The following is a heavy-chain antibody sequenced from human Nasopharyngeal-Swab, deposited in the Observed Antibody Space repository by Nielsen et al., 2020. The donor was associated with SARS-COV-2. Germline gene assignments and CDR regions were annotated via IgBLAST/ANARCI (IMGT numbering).Heavy chain of an antibody. CDR1: GGSISSYY. CDR3: AREGPWYYGDYYYGMDV. D-gene: IGHD4-17*01. Sequence: SETLSPTCTVSGGSISSYYWSWIRQPPGKGLEWIGYIYYSGSTNYHPSLKSRVTISVDTSKNQFSLKLSSVTAADTAVYYCAREGPWYYGDYYYGMDVWGQGTTVTVSS. V-gene: IGHV4-59*01. CDR2: IYYSGST. J-gene: IGHJ6*02.